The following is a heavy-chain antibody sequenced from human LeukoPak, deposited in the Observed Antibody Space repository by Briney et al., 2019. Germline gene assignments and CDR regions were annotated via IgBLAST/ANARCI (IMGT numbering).Heavy chain of an antibody. CDR2: INHSGSS. CDR3: ARRVGIAARLTPYDY. Sequence: SETLSLTCAVYGGSFSGYYWSWIRQPPGKGLEWIEEINHSGSSNYNPSLKSRVTISVDTSKNQFSLKLSSVTAADTAVYYCARRVGIAARLTPYDYWGQGTLVTVSS. D-gene: IGHD6-6*01. J-gene: IGHJ4*02. V-gene: IGHV4-34*01. CDR1: GGSFSGYY.